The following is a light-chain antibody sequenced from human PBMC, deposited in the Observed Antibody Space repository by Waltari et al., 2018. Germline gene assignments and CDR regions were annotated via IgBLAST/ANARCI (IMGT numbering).Light chain of an antibody. CDR1: SGITVASSL. CDR2: YNSDSDN. J-gene: IGLJ3*02. V-gene: IGLV5-45*03. Sequence: QAVLTQPSSLSASPGVSASLTCPLRSGITVASSLLYWYQQKPGSPPQYPLKYNSDSDNQQGSGGPSRFSGSKDASANAGILLISGLQSEDEADYYCMIWHSSAWVFGGGTKLTVL. CDR3: MIWHSSAWV.